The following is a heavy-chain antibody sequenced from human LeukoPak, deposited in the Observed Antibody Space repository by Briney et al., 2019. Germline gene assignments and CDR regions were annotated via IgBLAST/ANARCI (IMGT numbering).Heavy chain of an antibody. CDR3: ARDKYSSGWYVYY. CDR2: ISCDGSNK. D-gene: IGHD6-19*01. Sequence: GGSLRLSCEASGFTFSNYAMSWVRQAPGKGLEWVAVISCDGSNKYYADSVKGRFTISRDNSKNTLYLQMYSLRAEDTAVYYCARDKYSSGWYVYYWGQGTLVTVSS. V-gene: IGHV3-30*12. CDR1: GFTFSNYA. J-gene: IGHJ4*02.